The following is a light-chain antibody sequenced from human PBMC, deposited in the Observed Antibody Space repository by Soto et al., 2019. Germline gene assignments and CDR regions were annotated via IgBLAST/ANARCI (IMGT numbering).Light chain of an antibody. CDR2: AAS. CDR3: QQSYSLTRT. V-gene: IGKV1-39*01. Sequence: EIPVSHTPSSLYLPISNTGTITYLASQSISSYLNWYQQKPGTAPKLLIYAASSLQSGVPSRFSGSGSGTDFTLTISRLQPEDFATYYCQQSYSLTRTFGEGTKVEIK. J-gene: IGKJ4*02. CDR1: QSISSY.